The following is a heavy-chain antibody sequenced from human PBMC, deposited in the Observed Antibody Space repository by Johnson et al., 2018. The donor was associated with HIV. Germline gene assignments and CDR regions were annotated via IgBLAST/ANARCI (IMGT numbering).Heavy chain of an antibody. V-gene: IGHV3-30*04. CDR1: GFSFCSYA. CDR2: MSFDGSNK. Sequence: QVQLVESGGGVVQPGRSLRLSCAASGFSFCSYAMHWVRQAPGKGLEWVALMSFDGSNKYYADSVKGRFTISRDNSKNTLYLQMNSLRAEDTAVYYCAKIIGYSSGLEIWGQGTMVTVSS. D-gene: IGHD6-19*01. J-gene: IGHJ3*02. CDR3: AKIIGYSSGLEI.